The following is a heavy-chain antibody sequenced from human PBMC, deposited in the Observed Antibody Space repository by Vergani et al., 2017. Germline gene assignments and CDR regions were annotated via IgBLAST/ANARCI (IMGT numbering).Heavy chain of an antibody. V-gene: IGHV3-48*03. J-gene: IGHJ4*02. CDR2: ISSSGSTI. D-gene: IGHD1-26*01. Sequence: EVQLLESGGGLVQPGGSLRLSCAASGFIFSSYEMNWVRQAPGKGLEWVSYISSSGSTIYYADSVKGRFTISRDNAKNSLYLQMNSLRAEDTAVYYCAREEGATNYWGQGTLVTVSS. CDR3: AREEGATNY. CDR1: GFIFSSYE.